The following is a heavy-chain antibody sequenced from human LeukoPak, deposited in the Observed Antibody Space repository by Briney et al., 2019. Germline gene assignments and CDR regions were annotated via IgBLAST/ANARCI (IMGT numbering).Heavy chain of an antibody. D-gene: IGHD2-2*02. CDR1: GFTFSAYA. J-gene: IGHJ4*02. V-gene: IGHV3-23*01. CDR2: FKTNSGQV. Sequence: GSLRLSCVASGFTFSAYAMNWVRLAPGEGLEWVSTFKTNSGQVYYAESVRGRFTISRDNSKNTVYLQMSSLRAEDTALYYCARSIPDYTRFDYWGQGALVTVSP. CDR3: ARSIPDYTRFDY.